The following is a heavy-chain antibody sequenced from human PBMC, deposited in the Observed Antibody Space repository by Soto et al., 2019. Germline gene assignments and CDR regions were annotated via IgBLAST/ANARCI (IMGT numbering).Heavy chain of an antibody. D-gene: IGHD3-16*01. J-gene: IGHJ6*03. V-gene: IGHV4-30-4*02. CDR3: ARTLTAYYYYYMDV. CDR2: IYYSGST. Sequence: ASETLSLTCTVSGGSISSGDYYWSWIRQPPGKGLEWIGYIYYSGSTYYNPSLKSRVTISVDTSKNQFSLKLSSVTAADTAVYYCARTLTAYYYYYMDVWGKGTTVTVSS. CDR1: GGSISSGDYY.